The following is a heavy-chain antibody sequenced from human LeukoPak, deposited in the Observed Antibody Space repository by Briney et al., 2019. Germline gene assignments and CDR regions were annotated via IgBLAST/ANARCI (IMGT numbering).Heavy chain of an antibody. CDR1: GYSISSGYY. J-gene: IGHJ4*02. D-gene: IGHD4-17*01. V-gene: IGHV4-38-2*02. Sequence: SETLSLTCTVSGYSISSGYYWGWIRQPPGKGLEWIGSIYHSGSTYYNPSLKSRVTISVDTSKNQFSLRLSSVTAADTAVYYCARVAGDYIWYYFDYWGQGTLVTVSS. CDR2: IYHSGST. CDR3: ARVAGDYIWYYFDY.